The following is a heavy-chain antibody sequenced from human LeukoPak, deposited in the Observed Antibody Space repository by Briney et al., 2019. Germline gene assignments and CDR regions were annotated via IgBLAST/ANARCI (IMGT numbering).Heavy chain of an antibody. J-gene: IGHJ5*02. Sequence: SETLSLTCSVSGGSISSSGYYWAWIRQPPGKGLEWIGSIYYTGNTYYNPSLTSRVTISVDTSKNQFSLKLSSVTAADTAVYYCARGGYYYGSGSYYRTPSSWFDPWGQGTLVTVSS. V-gene: IGHV4-39*01. CDR2: IYYTGNT. CDR1: GGSISSSGYY. D-gene: IGHD3-10*01. CDR3: ARGGYYYGSGSYYRTPSSWFDP.